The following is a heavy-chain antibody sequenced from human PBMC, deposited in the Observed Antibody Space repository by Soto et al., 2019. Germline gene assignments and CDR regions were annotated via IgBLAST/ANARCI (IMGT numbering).Heavy chain of an antibody. Sequence: SETLSLTCTVSGGSISSYYWSWIRQPPGKGLEWIGYIYYSGSTNYNPSLKSRVTISVDTSKNQFSLKLSSVTAADTAVYYCASQLTGHYYYFDYWGQGTLVTVSS. D-gene: IGHD7-27*01. CDR2: IYYSGST. J-gene: IGHJ4*02. V-gene: IGHV4-59*08. CDR3: ASQLTGHYYYFDY. CDR1: GGSISSYY.